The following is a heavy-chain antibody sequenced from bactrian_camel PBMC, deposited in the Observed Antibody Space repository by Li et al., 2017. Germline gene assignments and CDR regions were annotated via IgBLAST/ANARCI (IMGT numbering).Heavy chain of an antibody. CDR1: GYTSSSAF. Sequence: QVQLVESGGGSAQPGGSLRLSCTASGYTSSSAFMGWFRQARGKEREGVAGIASDGSTSYTDSVKGRFTISKDIAKITLYLQMNNLKAEDTAMYYCALRNGDCSWTASVYKYWGQGTQVTVS. CDR3: ALRNGDCSWTASVYKY. CDR2: IASDGST. J-gene: IGHJ4*01. D-gene: IGHD3*01. V-gene: IGHV3S53*01.